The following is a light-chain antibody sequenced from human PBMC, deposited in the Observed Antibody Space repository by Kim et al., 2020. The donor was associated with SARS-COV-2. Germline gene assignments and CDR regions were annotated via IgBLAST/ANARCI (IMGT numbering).Light chain of an antibody. J-gene: IGLJ1*01. Sequence: SYELTQPPSVSVSPGQTASITCSGHKLGDKYACWYQQKPGQSPVLVIYEDTKRPSGIPERFSGSNSGNTATLTISGTQAMDEADYYCQTWDGSTYVFGTGTKVTVL. CDR3: QTWDGSTYV. CDR2: EDT. V-gene: IGLV3-1*01. CDR1: KLGDKY.